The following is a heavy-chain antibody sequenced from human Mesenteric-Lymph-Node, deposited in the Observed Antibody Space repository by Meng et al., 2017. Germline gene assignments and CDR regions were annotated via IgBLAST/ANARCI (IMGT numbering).Heavy chain of an antibody. J-gene: IGHJ4*02. CDR2: ISGSGGST. V-gene: IGHV3-23*01. Sequence: GESLKISCAASGFTFNSYAMSWVRQAPGKGLEWVSTISGSGGSTYYADSVKGRFTISRDNSKNTLYLQMNSRRAEDTAVYYCAKDQMTTVTTGDYWGQGTLVTVSA. CDR3: AKDQMTTVTTGDY. D-gene: IGHD4-11*01. CDR1: GFTFNSYA.